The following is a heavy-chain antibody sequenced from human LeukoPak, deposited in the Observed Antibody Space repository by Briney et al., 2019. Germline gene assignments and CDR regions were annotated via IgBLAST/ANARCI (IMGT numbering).Heavy chain of an antibody. CDR1: GYTFTSYY. D-gene: IGHD3-3*01. CDR2: INPSGGST. J-gene: IGHJ4*02. CDR3: ARELRFLEWLPAFDY. V-gene: IGHV1-46*01. Sequence: GASVKVSCKASGYTFTSYYMHWVRQAPGQGLEWMGIINPSGGSTSYAQKFQGRVTMTRDTSISTAYMELSRLRSDDTAVYYCARELRFLEWLPAFDYWGQGTLVTVSS.